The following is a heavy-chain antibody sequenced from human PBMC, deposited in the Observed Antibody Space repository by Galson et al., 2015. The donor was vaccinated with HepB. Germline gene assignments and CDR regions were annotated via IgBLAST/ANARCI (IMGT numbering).Heavy chain of an antibody. V-gene: IGHV3-43*01. CDR1: GFTFDDYT. J-gene: IGHJ6*02. CDR3: AGTVAGTGRRYYYYDMDV. CDR2: ISWDGGNT. Sequence: SLRLSCAASGFTFDDYTMHWVRQAPGKGLEWVSLISWDGGNTYYADSVKGRFTISRDNSKNSLFLQMNSLRTEDTALYYCAGTVAGTGRRYYYYDMDVWGQGTTATVSS. D-gene: IGHD6-19*01.